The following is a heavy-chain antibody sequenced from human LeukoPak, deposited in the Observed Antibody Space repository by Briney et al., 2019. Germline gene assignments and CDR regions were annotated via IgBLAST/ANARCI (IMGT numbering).Heavy chain of an antibody. D-gene: IGHD3-22*01. CDR1: GFTFSSYA. V-gene: IGHV3-23*01. CDR3: AKSNRITMIVVVITAFDY. Sequence: PGGSLRLSCAASGFTFSSYAMSWVRQAPGKGLERVSAISGSGGSTYYADSVKGRFTISRDNSKNTLYLQMNSLRAEDAAVYYCAKSNRITMIVVVITAFDYWGQGTLVTVSS. J-gene: IGHJ4*02. CDR2: ISGSGGST.